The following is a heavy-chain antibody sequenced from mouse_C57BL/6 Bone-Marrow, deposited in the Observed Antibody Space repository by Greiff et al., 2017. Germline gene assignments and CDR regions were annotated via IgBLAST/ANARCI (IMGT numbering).Heavy chain of an antibody. J-gene: IGHJ3*01. CDR3: ARPAYYSNYWFAY. V-gene: IGHV1-64*01. D-gene: IGHD2-5*01. CDR1: GYTFTSYW. Sequence: QVQLQQPGAELVKPGASVKLSCKASGYTFTSYWMHWVKQRPGQGLEWIGMIHPNSGSTNYNEKFKSKATLTVDKSSSTAYMQLSSLTSEDSAVYCCARPAYYSNYWFAYWGQGTLVTVSA. CDR2: IHPNSGST.